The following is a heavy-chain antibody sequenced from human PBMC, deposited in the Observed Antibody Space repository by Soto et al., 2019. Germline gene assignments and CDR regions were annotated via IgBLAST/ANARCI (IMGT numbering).Heavy chain of an antibody. CDR1: GFTFSSYG. D-gene: IGHD6-19*01. V-gene: IGHV3-30*18. CDR3: AKTLGIAVAGTDY. Sequence: ESGGGVVQPGRSLRLSCAASGFTFSSYGMHWVRQAPGKGLEWVAVISYDGSNKYYADSVKGRFTISRDNSKNTLYLQMNSLRAEDTAVYYGAKTLGIAVAGTDYWGQGTLVTVSS. CDR2: ISYDGSNK. J-gene: IGHJ4*02.